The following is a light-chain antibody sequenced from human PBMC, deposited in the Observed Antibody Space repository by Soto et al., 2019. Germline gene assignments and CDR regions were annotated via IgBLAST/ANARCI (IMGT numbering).Light chain of an antibody. CDR2: EVS. Sequence: QSALTQPASVSGSPGQSITISCTGTSSDDGGYNYVSWYQQHPGKAPKLMIYEVSNRPSGVSNRFSGSKAGNTASLTISGLQAEDEAYYYCSSYTSSSTLVFGGGTKLTVL. J-gene: IGLJ3*02. CDR1: SSDDGGYNY. CDR3: SSYTSSSTLV. V-gene: IGLV2-14*01.